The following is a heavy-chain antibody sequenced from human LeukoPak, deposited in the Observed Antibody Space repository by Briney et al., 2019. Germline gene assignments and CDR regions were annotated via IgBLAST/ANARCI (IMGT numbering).Heavy chain of an antibody. CDR1: GGSFSGYY. D-gene: IGHD6-13*01. CDR2: INHSGST. V-gene: IGHV4-34*01. Sequence: SETLSLTCAVYGGSFSGYYWSWIRQPPGKGLEWIGEINHSGSTNYNASLKSRVTISVDTSKNQFSLKLSSVTAADTAVYYCARDQQQLNFDPWGQGTLVTVSS. CDR3: ARDQQQLNFDP. J-gene: IGHJ5*02.